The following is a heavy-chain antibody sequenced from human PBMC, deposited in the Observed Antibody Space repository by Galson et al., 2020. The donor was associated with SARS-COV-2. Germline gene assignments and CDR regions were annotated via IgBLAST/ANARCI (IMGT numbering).Heavy chain of an antibody. CDR1: GDRVSSNSAA. J-gene: IGHJ3*02. CDR3: AGRVAGAGSLQI. D-gene: IGHD6-13*01. Sequence: SQTLSLTCAISGDRVSSNSAARNWIRPSPSRGLEWLGRTYYRSQWSTDYAVSVKSRITINPDTSKNQFSLQLNSVTPEDTAIYYCAGRVAGAGSLQIWAQGTRVIVSS. CDR2: TYYRSQWST. V-gene: IGHV6-1*01.